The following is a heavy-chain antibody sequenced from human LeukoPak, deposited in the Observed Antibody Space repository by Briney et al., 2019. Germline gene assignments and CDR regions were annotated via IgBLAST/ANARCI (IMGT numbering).Heavy chain of an antibody. D-gene: IGHD2-8*01. CDR1: AYTFSDYY. Sequence: ASVKVSCKASAYTFSDYYLHWVRQAPGQGPEWMGWIDPNSEDTEYAQKFQGRVTMTRVRSISTAYMELSRLTSDDTAVYYCARRSRNGLDAFDIWGQATMVTVSS. CDR2: IDPNSEDT. J-gene: IGHJ3*02. V-gene: IGHV1-2*02. CDR3: ARRSRNGLDAFDI.